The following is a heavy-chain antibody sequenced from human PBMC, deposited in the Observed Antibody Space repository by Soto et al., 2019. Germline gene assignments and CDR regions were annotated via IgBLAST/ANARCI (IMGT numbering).Heavy chain of an antibody. CDR3: ARGGASIAVAGIDY. J-gene: IGHJ4*02. CDR1: GGSISTGGYS. Sequence: PSETLSLTCAVSGGSISTGGYSWSWIRQPPGKGLEWIGYIYHSGSTYYNPSLKSRVTISVDTSKNQFSLKLSSVTAADTALYYCARGGASIAVAGIDYWGQGTLVTVSS. D-gene: IGHD6-19*01. V-gene: IGHV4-30-2*01. CDR2: IYHSGST.